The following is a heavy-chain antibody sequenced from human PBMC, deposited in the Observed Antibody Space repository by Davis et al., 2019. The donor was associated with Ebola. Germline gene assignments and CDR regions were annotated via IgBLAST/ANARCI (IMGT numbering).Heavy chain of an antibody. V-gene: IGHV3-73*01. CDR3: ARSPRYSYGNYFDY. J-gene: IGHJ4*02. CDR2: IRSKANSYAT. D-gene: IGHD5-18*01. Sequence: PGGSLRLSCAASGFTFSGSAMHWVRQASGKGLEWVGRIRSKANSYATAYAASVKGRFTISRDDSKNTAYLQMNSLRAEDTAVYYCARSPRYSYGNYFDYWGQGTLVTVSS. CDR1: GFTFSGSA.